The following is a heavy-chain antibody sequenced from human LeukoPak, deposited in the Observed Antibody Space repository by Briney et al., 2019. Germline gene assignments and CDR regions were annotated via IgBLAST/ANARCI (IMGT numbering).Heavy chain of an antibody. CDR3: ARAGRGYSYGYYWFDP. Sequence: SETLSLTCTVSGGSISSYYWSWIWQPAGKGLEWIGRIYTSGSTNYNPSLKSRVTMSVDTSKNQFSLKLSSVTAADTAVYYCARAGRGYSYGYYWFDPWGQGTLVTVSS. CDR1: GGSISSYY. D-gene: IGHD5-18*01. J-gene: IGHJ5*02. CDR2: IYTSGST. V-gene: IGHV4-4*07.